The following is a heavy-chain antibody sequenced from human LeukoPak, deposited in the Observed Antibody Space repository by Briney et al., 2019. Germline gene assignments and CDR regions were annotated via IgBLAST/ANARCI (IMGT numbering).Heavy chain of an antibody. CDR2: IYYSGST. CDR1: GGSISTYY. V-gene: IGHV4-59*01. D-gene: IGHD3-22*01. CDR3: ARGSGYYDSSGYSFDY. J-gene: IGHJ4*02. Sequence: PSETLSLTCTVSGGSISTYYWSWIRQPPGRGLECIGYIYYSGSTKCNPSLKSRVTISADTSKNQISLKLSSVTAADTAVYYCARGSGYYDSSGYSFDYWGQGTLVTVSS.